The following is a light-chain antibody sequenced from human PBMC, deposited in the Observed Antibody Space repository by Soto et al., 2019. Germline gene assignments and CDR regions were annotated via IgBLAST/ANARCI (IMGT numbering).Light chain of an antibody. CDR2: GVS. CDR1: QSVTSN. J-gene: IGKJ5*01. V-gene: IGKV3-11*01. CDR3: QQRSNWPPIT. Sequence: EIVLTQSSATLSLSPGERATLSCRASQSVTSNALDWYQQKPGQAPRLLIYGVSSRATGIPDRFSGSGSGTDFTLTISSLEPEDFAVYYCQQRSNWPPITFGQGTRLEIK.